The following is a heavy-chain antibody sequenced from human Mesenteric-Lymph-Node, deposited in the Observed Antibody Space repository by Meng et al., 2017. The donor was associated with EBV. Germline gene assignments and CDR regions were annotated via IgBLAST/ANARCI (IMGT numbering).Heavy chain of an antibody. CDR3: AIPSGGGWPFDY. J-gene: IGHJ4*02. CDR1: GGTFTNYA. D-gene: IGHD6-19*01. Sequence: QGHVVRPGAGGKRPGSSVQVCCKAAGGTFTNYAFSWVRQAPGQGLEWMGGIIPIFGTTTYAQKFQGRVTITADKSTSTAYMELSSLRSEDTAVYYCAIPSGGGWPFDYWGQGTLVTVSS. CDR2: IIPIFGTT. V-gene: IGHV1-69*06.